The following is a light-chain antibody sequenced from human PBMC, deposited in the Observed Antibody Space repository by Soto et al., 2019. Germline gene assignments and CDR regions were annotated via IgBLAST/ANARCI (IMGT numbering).Light chain of an antibody. J-gene: IGKJ4*01. Sequence: EIVLTQSPDTLSLSPGERATLSCRASQSVYNNYLAWYQQKPGQAPRPLIYGASSRATGIPDRFSGSVSGTDFTPRISRREREESAVYYCQHYGSSLTCGGRTKVDLK. CDR3: QHYGSSLT. CDR1: QSVYNNY. CDR2: GAS. V-gene: IGKV3-20*01.